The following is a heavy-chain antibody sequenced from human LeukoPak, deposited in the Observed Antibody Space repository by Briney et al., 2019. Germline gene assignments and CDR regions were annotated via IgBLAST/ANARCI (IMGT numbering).Heavy chain of an antibody. V-gene: IGHV1-69*13. D-gene: IGHD6-13*01. CDR1: GGTFSSYA. Sequence: GASVKVSCKASGGTFSSYAISWVRQAPGQGLEWMGGIIPIFGTANYAQKFQGRVTITADESTSTAYMELSSLRSEDTAVYYCARVNGAAGTLYYYYYGMDVWGQGTTVTVSS. CDR2: IIPIFGTA. CDR3: ARVNGAAGTLYYYYYGMDV. J-gene: IGHJ6*02.